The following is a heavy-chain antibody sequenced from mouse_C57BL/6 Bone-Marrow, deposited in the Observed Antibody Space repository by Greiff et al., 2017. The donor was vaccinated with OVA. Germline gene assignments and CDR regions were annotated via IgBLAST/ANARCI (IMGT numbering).Heavy chain of an antibody. CDR1: GFSFNTYA. CDR3: VRSLLRFAY. D-gene: IGHD2-3*01. CDR2: IRSKSNNYAT. Sequence: EVKVVESGGGLVQPKGSLKLSCAASGFSFNTYAMNWVRQAPGKGLEWVARIRSKSNNYATYYADSVKDRFTISRDDSESMLYLQMNNLKTEDTAMYYCVRSLLRFAYWGQGTLVTVSA. V-gene: IGHV10-1*01. J-gene: IGHJ3*01.